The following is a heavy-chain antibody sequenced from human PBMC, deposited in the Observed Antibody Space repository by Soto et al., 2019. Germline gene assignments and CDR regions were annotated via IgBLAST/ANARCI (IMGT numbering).Heavy chain of an antibody. V-gene: IGHV3-23*01. J-gene: IGHJ5*02. Sequence: EVQLLESGGGLAQPGGSRRLSCAASGFTFSSSAMNWVRQAPGKGLEWVSSIRVGGGDTFYADSVRGRFTVSRDISRNTLYLQMNRLRAEDTAIYFCAKCSVGTVRTSGWCNWFDPWGQGTLVTVSS. CDR2: IRVGGGDT. D-gene: IGHD6-19*01. CDR1: GFTFSSSA. CDR3: AKCSVGTVRTSGWCNWFDP.